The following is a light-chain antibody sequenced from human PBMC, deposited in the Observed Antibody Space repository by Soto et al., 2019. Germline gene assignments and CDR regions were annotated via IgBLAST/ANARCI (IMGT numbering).Light chain of an antibody. V-gene: IGKV3-15*01. CDR3: QQYNNWPRT. Sequence: EIVMTQSTSTLSLSPGERATLSFMASQRITTVAWYQQKPGQAPRLLIYGASTRATGIPARFSGSGSGTEFTLTINSLQSEDFAVYYCQQYNNWPRTFGQGTKVDIK. J-gene: IGKJ1*01. CDR1: QRITT. CDR2: GAS.